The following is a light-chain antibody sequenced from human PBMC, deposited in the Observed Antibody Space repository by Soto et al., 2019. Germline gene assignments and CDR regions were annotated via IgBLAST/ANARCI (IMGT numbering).Light chain of an antibody. CDR2: DVS. CDR3: RSHTSISTYV. J-gene: IGLJ1*01. Sequence: SVQRQPAYVCGSPGPPNTISCTGTSSDDGSYNYVAWYQQHPGKDPKIMIYDVSNRPSGVSNRFSGSKSGNTASLTISGLQAEYDADYYGRSHTSISTYVLGIGTKVTVL. V-gene: IGLV2-14*01. CDR1: SSDDGSYNY.